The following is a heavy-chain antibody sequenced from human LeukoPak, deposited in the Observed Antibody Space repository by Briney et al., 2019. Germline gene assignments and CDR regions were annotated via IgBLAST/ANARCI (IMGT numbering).Heavy chain of an antibody. CDR1: GYPFTTYE. CDR3: ARPPDSTVTKTYYYYYGMDV. D-gene: IGHD4-17*01. J-gene: IGHJ6*02. Sequence: GASVKVSCKTSGYPFTTYEINWVRQAAGQGLEWMGWVHPNTGNTAYAQRFQGRVTMTRDTSISTAYMELSSLRSEDTAVYYCARPPDSTVTKTYYYYYGMDVWGQGTTVTVSS. CDR2: VHPNTGNT. V-gene: IGHV1-8*01.